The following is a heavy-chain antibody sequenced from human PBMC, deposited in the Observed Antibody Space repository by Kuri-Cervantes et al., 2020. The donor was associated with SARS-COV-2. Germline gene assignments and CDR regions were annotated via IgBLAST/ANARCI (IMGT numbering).Heavy chain of an antibody. CDR1: GGTFSSYA. CDR3: AREWITMVRGPFDY. Sequence: SVKVSCKASGGTFSSYAISWVRQAPGQGLEWMGGIIPIFGTANYAQKFQGRVTMTRDTSISTAYMELSRLRSDDTAVYYCAREWITMVRGPFDYWGQGTLVTVSS. CDR2: IIPIFGTA. D-gene: IGHD3-10*01. V-gene: IGHV1-69*05. J-gene: IGHJ4*02.